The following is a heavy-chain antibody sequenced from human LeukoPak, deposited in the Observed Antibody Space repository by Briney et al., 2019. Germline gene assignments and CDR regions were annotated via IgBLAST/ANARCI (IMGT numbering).Heavy chain of an antibody. J-gene: IGHJ4*02. CDR1: GFPFSSYS. CDR3: ARLTRQLSGSNNDY. V-gene: IGHV3-48*01. Sequence: GGSLRLSCTASGFPFSSYSVNWVRQAPGKGLEWVSYISSTSSTIYYADSVKGRFTVSRDNAKNSLYLQMNSLRAEDTAVYYCARLTRQLSGSNNDYWGQGTLVTVSS. CDR2: ISSTSSTI. D-gene: IGHD3-10*01.